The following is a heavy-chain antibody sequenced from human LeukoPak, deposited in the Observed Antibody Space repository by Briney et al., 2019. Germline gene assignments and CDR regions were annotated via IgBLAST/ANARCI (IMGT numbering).Heavy chain of an antibody. CDR1: GFTFRNYG. J-gene: IGHJ4*02. V-gene: IGHV3-23*01. Sequence: GGSLRLSCIASGFTFRNYGMGWVRQAPGKGLEWVSGLSDAGVRIFYSDSVKGRFTISRDNSKNTLYLQMDSLRAEDTAVYYCANTHCDSSPIVWNFWGQGTLVTVSS. CDR3: ANTHCDSSPIVWNF. CDR2: LSDAGVRI. D-gene: IGHD6-6*01.